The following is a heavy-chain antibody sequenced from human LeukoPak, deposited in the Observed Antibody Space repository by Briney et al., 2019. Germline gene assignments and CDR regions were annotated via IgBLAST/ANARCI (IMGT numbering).Heavy chain of an antibody. Sequence: GGSLRLSCAASGFTFSDYYMSWIRQAPGKGLEWVSYISSSGSTIYYADSVKGRFTISRDNAKNSLYLQMNSMRAEDTAVYYCARDQATTLTNLDYWRQGTLVTVSS. CDR1: GFTFSDYY. V-gene: IGHV3-11*04. CDR2: ISSSGSTI. J-gene: IGHJ4*02. D-gene: IGHD4-17*01. CDR3: ARDQATTLTNLDY.